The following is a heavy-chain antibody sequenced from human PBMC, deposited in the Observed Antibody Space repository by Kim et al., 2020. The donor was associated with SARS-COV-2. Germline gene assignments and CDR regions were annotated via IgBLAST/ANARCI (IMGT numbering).Heavy chain of an antibody. J-gene: IGHJ2*01. Sequence: SETLSLTCAVYGVSFSGYYWSWIRQPPGKGLEWIGEINHSGSTNYNPSLKSRVTISVDTSKNQFSLKLSSVTAADTAVYYCARSPAGRWLQLRIWYFDLWGRGTLVTVSS. D-gene: IGHD5-12*01. CDR3: ARSPAGRWLQLRIWYFDL. CDR1: GVSFSGYY. CDR2: INHSGST. V-gene: IGHV4-34*01.